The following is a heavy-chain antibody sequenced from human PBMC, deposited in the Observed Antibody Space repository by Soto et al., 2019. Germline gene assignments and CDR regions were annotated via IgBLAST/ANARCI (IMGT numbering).Heavy chain of an antibody. CDR1: GYTFTSYG. CDR3: ARGRYGNY. Sequence: QVHLVQSGAEVKKPGASVKVSCQASGYTFTSYGITWVRQAPGQGLEWMGWISAHKGNKDYAQKLQGRVIVTRDTTTSTASMELRNRRSDDTAVYYCARGRYGNYWGQGVLVTVSS. V-gene: IGHV1-18*01. D-gene: IGHD1-1*01. J-gene: IGHJ4*02. CDR2: ISAHKGNK.